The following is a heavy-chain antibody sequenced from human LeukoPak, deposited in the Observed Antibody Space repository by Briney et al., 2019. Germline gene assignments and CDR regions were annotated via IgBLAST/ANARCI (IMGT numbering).Heavy chain of an antibody. CDR1: GGSISSYY. CDR2: IYYSGST. D-gene: IGHD7-27*01. Sequence: SETLSLTCTVSGGSISSYYWRWIRQPPGKGLEWIGYIYYSGSTNYNPSLKSRVTISVDTSKNQFSLKLTSVTPAATAVYYCATWGHQRGPNAFDIWGQGTMVTVSS. J-gene: IGHJ3*02. CDR3: ATWGHQRGPNAFDI. V-gene: IGHV4-59*01.